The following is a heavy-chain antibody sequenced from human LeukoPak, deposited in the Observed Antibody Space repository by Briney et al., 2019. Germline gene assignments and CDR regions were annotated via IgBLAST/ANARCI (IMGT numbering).Heavy chain of an antibody. CDR3: ARVNHCSGGSCYSATFDY. D-gene: IGHD2-15*01. CDR1: GYSFTGHY. CDR2: INPNRGDT. V-gene: IGHV1-2*02. J-gene: IGHJ4*02. Sequence: ASVKVSCKTSGYSFTGHYMHWVRQAPGQGLEWMGLINPNRGDTSYAQNFQGRVTVTRDTSISTAYMELSGLRSDDTAVYYCARVNHCSGGSCYSATFDYWGQGTLVTVSS.